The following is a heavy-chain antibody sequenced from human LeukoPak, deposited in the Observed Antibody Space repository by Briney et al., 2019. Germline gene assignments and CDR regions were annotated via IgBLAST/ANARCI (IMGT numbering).Heavy chain of an antibody. CDR2: ISSSSSTI. CDR3: ARDRAADGSGSYRYYYGMDV. CDR1: GFTFSSYS. D-gene: IGHD3-10*01. Sequence: GGSLRLSCAASGFTFSSYSMNWVRQAPGKGLEWVSYISSSSSTIYYADSVKGRFTVSRDNAKNSLYLQMNSLRAEDTAVYYCARDRAADGSGSYRYYYGMDVWGQGTTVTVSS. J-gene: IGHJ6*02. V-gene: IGHV3-48*01.